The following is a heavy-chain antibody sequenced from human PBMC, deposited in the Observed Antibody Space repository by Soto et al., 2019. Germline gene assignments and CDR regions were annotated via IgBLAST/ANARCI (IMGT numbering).Heavy chain of an antibody. CDR1: WDSVPNNSAA. J-gene: IGHJ4*02. D-gene: IGHD6-19*01. Sequence: SQTLSLTCPLSWDSVPNNSAAWNWLRQSPSRGLEWLGRTYYRSKLYNDYAVSVKSPITINPDTSKNQFALQLNSVTPEDTSVYYCARDRDSSGWYEFGFDYWGQGTLVTVSS. V-gene: IGHV6-1*01. CDR3: ARDRDSSGWYEFGFDY. CDR2: TYYRSKLYN.